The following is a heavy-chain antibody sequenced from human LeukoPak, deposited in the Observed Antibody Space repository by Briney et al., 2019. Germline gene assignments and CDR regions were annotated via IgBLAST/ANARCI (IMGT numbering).Heavy chain of an antibody. CDR1: AGSINNYF. D-gene: IGHD2-2*01. Sequence: PSETLSLTCTVSAGSINNYFWNWIRQPPGKGLEWIGYMYYTGSSSYSPSLMRRVTISVATSKNQFSLKLSSVTTAYTAIYYCSRGSSPTQNWFDPWGQGTPVTVSS. J-gene: IGHJ5*02. V-gene: IGHV4-59*01. CDR2: MYYTGSS. CDR3: SRGSSPTQNWFDP.